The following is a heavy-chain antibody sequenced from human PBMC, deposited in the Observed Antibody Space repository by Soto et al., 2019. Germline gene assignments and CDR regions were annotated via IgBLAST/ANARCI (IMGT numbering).Heavy chain of an antibody. CDR3: AVRKYYDILTGSWLDP. J-gene: IGHJ5*02. CDR1: GGSISSGGYS. D-gene: IGHD3-9*01. CDR2: IYHSGST. V-gene: IGHV4-30-2*01. Sequence: LSLTCAVSGGSISSGGYSWSWIRQPPGKGLEWIGYIYHSGSTYYNPSLKSRVTISVDRSKNQFSLKLSSVTAAYTAVYYCAVRKYYDILTGSWLDPWGQGTLVTVSS.